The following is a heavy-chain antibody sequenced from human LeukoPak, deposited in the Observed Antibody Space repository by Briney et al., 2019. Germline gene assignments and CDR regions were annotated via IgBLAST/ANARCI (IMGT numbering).Heavy chain of an antibody. CDR2: IKSKTDGGTT. CDR3: TLLWFGDSAYYYYGMDV. J-gene: IGHJ6*04. D-gene: IGHD3-10*01. Sequence: GGSLRLSCAASGFTFSNAWMSWVRQAPGKGLGWVGRIKSKTDGGTTDYAGPVKGRFTISRDGSKNTLYLQMNSLKTEDTAVYYCTLLWFGDSAYYYYGMDVWGKGTTATVSS. CDR1: GFTFSNAW. V-gene: IGHV3-15*01.